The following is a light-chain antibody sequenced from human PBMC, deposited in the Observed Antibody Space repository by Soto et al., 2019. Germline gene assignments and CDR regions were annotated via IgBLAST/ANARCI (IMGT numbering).Light chain of an antibody. CDR1: QGISNA. J-gene: IGKJ4*01. Sequence: AIQLTQSPSSLSASVGDRVTITCRASQGISNALAWYQQKPGKAPKLLLYDASSLESGVPSRFSGSGSGTDFTLTFSSLQPEDFATYYGQQFNSYPPLTFGGGTKVEIK. V-gene: IGKV1-13*02. CDR2: DAS. CDR3: QQFNSYPPLT.